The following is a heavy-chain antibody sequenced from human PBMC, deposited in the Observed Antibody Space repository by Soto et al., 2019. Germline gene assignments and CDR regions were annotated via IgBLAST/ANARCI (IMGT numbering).Heavy chain of an antibody. V-gene: IGHV3-23*01. D-gene: IGHD3-22*01. CDR2: ISGSGGST. CDR1: GFTFRSYA. CDR3: AKNKGYYDSSGYSEP. Sequence: GGSLRLSCAASGFTFRSYAMGWVRKAPGKGLEWVSAISGSGGSTYYADSVKGRFTISRDNSKNTLYLQMNSLRAEDTAVYYCAKNKGYYDSSGYSEPWGQGTLVTVSS. J-gene: IGHJ4*02.